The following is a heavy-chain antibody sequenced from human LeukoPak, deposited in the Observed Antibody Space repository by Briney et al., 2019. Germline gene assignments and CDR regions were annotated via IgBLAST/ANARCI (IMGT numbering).Heavy chain of an antibody. V-gene: IGHV3-9*01. D-gene: IGHD3-22*01. CDR1: GFTFDDYA. Sequence: PGGSLRLSCAASGFTFDDYAMHWVRQAPGKGLEWVSGISWNSGSIGYADSVKGRFTISRDNAKNSLYLQMNSLRAEDTALYYCAKDGGGYYYEYYFDYWGQGTLVTVSS. CDR2: ISWNSGSI. J-gene: IGHJ4*02. CDR3: AKDGGGYYYEYYFDY.